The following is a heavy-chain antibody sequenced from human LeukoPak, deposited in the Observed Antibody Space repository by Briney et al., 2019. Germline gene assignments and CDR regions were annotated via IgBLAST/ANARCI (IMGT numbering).Heavy chain of an antibody. CDR1: GFTFSGSA. Sequence: GGSLRLSCTASGFTFSGSAIYWVRQASGKGLEWVGRIRSKADNYATAYPASEKGRFAISRDDSKNTAYLQVNSLGTEDTAVYYCAATVTMTADYFGYWGQGTLVTVSS. D-gene: IGHD4-17*01. J-gene: IGHJ4*02. CDR2: IRSKADNYAT. V-gene: IGHV3-73*01. CDR3: AATVTMTADYFGY.